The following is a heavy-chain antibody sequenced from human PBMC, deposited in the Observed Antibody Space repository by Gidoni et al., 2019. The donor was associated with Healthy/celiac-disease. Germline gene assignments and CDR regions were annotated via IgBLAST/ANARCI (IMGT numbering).Heavy chain of an antibody. D-gene: IGHD2-21*02. Sequence: QLQLQEAGPGLVKPSESLSLTRTVSGCSISSSSYDWGWTRQPPGKGLEWIGSIYYSGSTYYNPSLTSRVTISVDTSKVQFSLKPGSVTAADTAVYYCARVTAIFTPGYWGQGTLVTVSS. J-gene: IGHJ4*02. V-gene: IGHV4-39*01. CDR3: ARVTAIFTPGY. CDR1: GCSISSSSYD. CDR2: IYYSGST.